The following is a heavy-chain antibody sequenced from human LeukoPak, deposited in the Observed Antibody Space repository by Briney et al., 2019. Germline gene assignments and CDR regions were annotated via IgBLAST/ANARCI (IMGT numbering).Heavy chain of an antibody. D-gene: IGHD2-21*02. CDR1: GYTFTGYY. Sequence: ASVKASCKASGYTFTGYYMHWVRQAPGQGLEWMGWINPNSGGTNYAQKFQGRVTMTRDTSISTAYMELSRLRSDDTAVYYCAREDYCGGDCYSYFDYWGQGTLVTVSS. CDR3: AREDYCGGDCYSYFDY. J-gene: IGHJ4*02. CDR2: INPNSGGT. V-gene: IGHV1-2*02.